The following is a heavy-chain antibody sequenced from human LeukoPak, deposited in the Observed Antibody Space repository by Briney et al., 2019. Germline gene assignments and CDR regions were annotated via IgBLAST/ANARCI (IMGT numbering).Heavy chain of an antibody. D-gene: IGHD3-22*01. Sequence: GASVKVSCKASGYTFTGYYMHWVRQAPGQGLEWMGRINPNSGGTNYAQKFQGRVTMTRGTSISTAYMELSRLRSDDTAVYYCARTINYDSSGYYPLFGYWGQGTLVTVSS. CDR3: ARTINYDSSGYYPLFGY. J-gene: IGHJ4*02. V-gene: IGHV1-2*06. CDR1: GYTFTGYY. CDR2: INPNSGGT.